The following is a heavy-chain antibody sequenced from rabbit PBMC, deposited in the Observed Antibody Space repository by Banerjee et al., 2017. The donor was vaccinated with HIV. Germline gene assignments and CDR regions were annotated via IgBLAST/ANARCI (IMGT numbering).Heavy chain of an antibody. J-gene: IGHJ4*01. CDR3: ARDEYTGYAGYGYFDL. CDR2: ITTVSGST. D-gene: IGHD7-1*01. Sequence: QEQLEESGGGLVKPEGSLTLTCKASGFDLSSYYYMCWVRQAPGKGLELIGCITTVSGSTWYASWVNGRFTISRSTSLNTVDLKMTSLTAADTATYFCARDEYTGYAGYGYFDLWGPGTLVTVS. CDR1: GFDLSSYYY. V-gene: IGHV1S43*01.